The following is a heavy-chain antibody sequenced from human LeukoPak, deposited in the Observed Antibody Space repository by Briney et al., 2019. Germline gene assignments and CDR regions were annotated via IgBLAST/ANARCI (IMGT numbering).Heavy chain of an antibody. J-gene: IGHJ4*02. Sequence: SETLSLTCTVSGYSISRGYYWGWIGQPPGKGLEWIGSIYHSGSTYYNPSLERRVTISVDTSNHQFSLKLSSVTAADTAVYFCARRYYASSHDYWGQGTLVTVSS. CDR1: GYSISRGYY. CDR2: IYHSGST. V-gene: IGHV4-38-2*02. D-gene: IGHD3-22*01. CDR3: ARRYYASSHDY.